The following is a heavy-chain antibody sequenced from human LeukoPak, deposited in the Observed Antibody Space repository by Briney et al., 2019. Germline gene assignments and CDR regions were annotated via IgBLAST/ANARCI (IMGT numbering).Heavy chain of an antibody. D-gene: IGHD3-22*01. CDR1: GYTFTSYY. Sequence: GASVKVSCKASGYTFTSYYMHWVRQAPGQGLEWMGIINPSGGNTNYAQKLQGRVTMTTDTSTSTAYMELRSLRSDDTAVYYCARGASSYYDSSDYFDYWGQGTLVTVSS. V-gene: IGHV1-46*01. CDR3: ARGASSYYDSSDYFDY. J-gene: IGHJ4*02. CDR2: INPSGGNT.